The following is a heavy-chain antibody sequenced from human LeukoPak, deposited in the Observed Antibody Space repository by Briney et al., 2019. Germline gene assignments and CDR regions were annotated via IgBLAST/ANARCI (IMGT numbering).Heavy chain of an antibody. J-gene: IGHJ4*02. V-gene: IGHV4-39*07. CDR3: ATNNGDSPYYFDY. Sequence: SETLSLTCTVSDGSISDCTYYWGWSPPSPGLGLVWIGSIYYNGKTYYNPSPKSRVTLSLDTSKNQFSLKLSSVTAADTAVYYCATNNGDSPYYFDYWGQGTLVTVSS. D-gene: IGHD4-17*01. CDR2: IYYNGKT. CDR1: DGSISDCTYY.